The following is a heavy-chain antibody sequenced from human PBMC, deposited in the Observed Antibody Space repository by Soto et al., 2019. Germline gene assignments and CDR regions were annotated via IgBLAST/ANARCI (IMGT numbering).Heavy chain of an antibody. D-gene: IGHD3-22*01. J-gene: IGHJ4*02. CDR3: ARDLARKDTSVPNY. CDR2: ISSTGSTI. Sequence: GGSLRLSCAASGFTFISYNMHWVRQAPGRGLEWVSYISSTGSTIYYADSVKGRFTVSRDNAKNSLYLQMSSLRDEDTAVYFCARDLARKDTSVPNYWGQGTLVTVSS. V-gene: IGHV3-48*02. CDR1: GFTFISYN.